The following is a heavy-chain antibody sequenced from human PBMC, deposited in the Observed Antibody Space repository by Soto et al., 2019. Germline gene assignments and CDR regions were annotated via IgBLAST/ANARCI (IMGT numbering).Heavy chain of an antibody. CDR1: GFTFSSYS. Sequence: GGSLRLSCAASGFTFSSYSMNWVRQAPGKGLEWVSYISSSSSTIYYADSVKGRFTISRDNAKNSLYLKMNSLRAEDTAVYYCARESGFDYWGQGTLVTVSS. D-gene: IGHD6-25*01. J-gene: IGHJ4*02. V-gene: IGHV3-48*01. CDR2: ISSSSSTI. CDR3: ARESGFDY.